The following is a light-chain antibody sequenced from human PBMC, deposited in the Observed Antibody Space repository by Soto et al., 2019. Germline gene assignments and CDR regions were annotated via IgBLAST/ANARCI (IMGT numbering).Light chain of an antibody. CDR1: QSISSW. J-gene: IGKJ1*01. CDR3: QQYNSYWTWT. CDR2: KAS. V-gene: IGKV1-5*03. Sequence: DIQMTQSPSTLSASVGDRVTITCRASQSISSWLAWYQQKPGKAPKLLIYKASSLESGVPSRFSCSGSGTEFTLTISSLQPDDFATYYGQQYNSYWTWTCGQGTKVEIK.